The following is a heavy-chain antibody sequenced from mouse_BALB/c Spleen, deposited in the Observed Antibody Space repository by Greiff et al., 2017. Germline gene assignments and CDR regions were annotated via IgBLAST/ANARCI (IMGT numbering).Heavy chain of an antibody. CDR3: ARDGRAMDD. CDR2: ISDGGSYT. J-gene: IGHJ4*01. CDR1: GFTFSDYY. Sequence: EVQLVESGGGLVKPGGSLKLSCAASGFTFSDYYMYWVRQTPEKRLEWVATISDGGSYTYYPDSVKGRFTISRDNAKNNLYLQMSSLKSEDTAMYYCARDGRAMDDWGQGTSVTVSS. V-gene: IGHV5-4*02.